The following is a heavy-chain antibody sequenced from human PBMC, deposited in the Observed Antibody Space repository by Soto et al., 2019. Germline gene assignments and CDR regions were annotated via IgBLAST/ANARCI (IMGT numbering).Heavy chain of an antibody. CDR3: AKDGIAAAGSYYFDY. CDR1: GFTFSSYG. V-gene: IGHV3-30*18. J-gene: IGHJ4*02. Sequence: LRLSCAAAGFTFSSYGMHWVRQAPGKGLEWVAVISYDGSNKYYADSVKGRFTISRDNSKNTLYLQMNSLRAEDTAVYYCAKDGIAAAGSYYFDYWGQGTLVTVSS. D-gene: IGHD6-13*01. CDR2: ISYDGSNK.